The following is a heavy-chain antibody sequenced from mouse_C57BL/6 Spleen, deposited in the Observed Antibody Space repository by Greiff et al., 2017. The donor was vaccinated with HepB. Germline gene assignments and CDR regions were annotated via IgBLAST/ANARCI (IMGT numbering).Heavy chain of an antibody. D-gene: IGHD2-2*01. CDR1: GYTFTSYW. CDR3: ALIWLRRGGHYFDY. Sequence: VQLQQPGAELVKPGASVKLSCKASGYTFTSYWMQWVKQRPGQGLEWIGEIDPSDSYTNYNQTFKGKATLTVDTSSSTAYMQLSSLTSEDDAVYYCALIWLRRGGHYFDYWGQGTTLTVSS. V-gene: IGHV1-50*01. CDR2: IDPSDSYT. J-gene: IGHJ2*01.